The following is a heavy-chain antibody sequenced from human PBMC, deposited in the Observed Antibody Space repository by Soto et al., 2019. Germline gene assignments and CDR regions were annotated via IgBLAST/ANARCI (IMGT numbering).Heavy chain of an antibody. V-gene: IGHV1-69*13. CDR3: ARGALPWIQLWQHSAFDY. D-gene: IGHD5-18*01. Sequence: SVKVSCKASGGTFSSYAISWVRHAPGQGLEWMGGIIPIFGTANYAQKFQGRVTITADESTSTAYMELSSLRSEDTAVYYCARGALPWIQLWQHSAFDYWGQGTLVTVSS. J-gene: IGHJ4*02. CDR1: GGTFSSYA. CDR2: IIPIFGTA.